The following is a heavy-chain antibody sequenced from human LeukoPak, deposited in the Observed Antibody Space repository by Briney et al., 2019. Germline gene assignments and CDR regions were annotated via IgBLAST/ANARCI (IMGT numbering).Heavy chain of an antibody. CDR2: ISYDGSNK. CDR1: GFTFSSYG. V-gene: IGHV3-30*03. CDR3: ARAFDWYYFDY. J-gene: IGHJ4*02. Sequence: PGGSLRLSCAASGFTFSSYGMHWVRQAPGKGLEWVAVISYDGSNKYYADSVKGRFTISRDNSKNTLYLQMNSLRAEDTAVYYCARAFDWYYFDYWGQGTLVTVSS. D-gene: IGHD3-9*01.